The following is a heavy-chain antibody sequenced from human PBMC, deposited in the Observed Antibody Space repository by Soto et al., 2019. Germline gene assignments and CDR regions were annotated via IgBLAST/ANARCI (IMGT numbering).Heavy chain of an antibody. J-gene: IGHJ6*02. Sequence: SVKVSCKASGGTFSSYAISWVRQAPGQGLEWMGGIIPIFGTANYAQKFQGRVTITADESTSTAYMELSSLRSEDTAVYYCARQMVPKIPYYYYYGMDVWGQGTTVTVSS. CDR1: GGTFSSYA. CDR3: ARQMVPKIPYYYYYGMDV. CDR2: IIPIFGTA. V-gene: IGHV1-69*13. D-gene: IGHD2-8*01.